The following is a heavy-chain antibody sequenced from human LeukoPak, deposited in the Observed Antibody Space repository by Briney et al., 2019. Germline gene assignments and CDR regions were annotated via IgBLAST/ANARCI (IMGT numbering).Heavy chain of an antibody. D-gene: IGHD2-15*01. CDR1: GFSFNTYA. CDR2: VRHEGNQK. J-gene: IGHJ5*02. Sequence: GGSLRLSCAASGFSFNTYAMHWVRQAPGKGLEWVAFVRHEGNQKYYADSVKGRFTISRDNSKNTVYLQMNRLGSEDTALYHCAKGVRLIVVAPGSWGQGTLVTVSS. V-gene: IGHV3-30*02. CDR3: AKGVRLIVVAPGS.